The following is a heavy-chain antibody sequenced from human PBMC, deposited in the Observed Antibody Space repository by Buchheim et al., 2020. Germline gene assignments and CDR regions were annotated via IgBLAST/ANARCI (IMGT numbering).Heavy chain of an antibody. V-gene: IGHV1-8*01. CDR1: GYTFTRYD. D-gene: IGHD4-11*01. CDR3: ARDDNNDYQWFFDL. Sequence: QVQLVQSGAEEKKPGASVRVSCKASGYTFTRYDINWVRQAPGQGLEWMGWMNPLSGRTGYTQEFQGRVTMTRNTSTSTAYMELSGLTSEDTAIYYCARDDNNDYQWFFDLWGRGT. CDR2: MNPLSGRT. J-gene: IGHJ2*01.